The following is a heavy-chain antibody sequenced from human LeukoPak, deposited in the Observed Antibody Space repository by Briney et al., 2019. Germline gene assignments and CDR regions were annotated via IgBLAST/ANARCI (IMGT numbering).Heavy chain of an antibody. Sequence: SETLSLTCTVSGDSISSGSYYWGWIRQPPGKGLEWIGSFYHSGSTFYNPSLKSRVTISVDTSKNQSSLKLSSVTAADTAVYYCARGYSSGFHLPNWFDPWGQGTLVTVSS. D-gene: IGHD6-19*01. CDR2: FYHSGST. CDR3: ARGYSSGFHLPNWFDP. V-gene: IGHV4-39*07. J-gene: IGHJ5*02. CDR1: GDSISSGSYY.